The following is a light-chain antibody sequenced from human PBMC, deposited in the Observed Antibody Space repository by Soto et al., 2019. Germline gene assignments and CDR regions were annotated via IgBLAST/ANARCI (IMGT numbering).Light chain of an antibody. J-gene: IGLJ1*01. CDR3: CSYAGSRHYV. Sequence: QSALTQPASVSGSPGQSITISCTGTSSDVGSYNLVSWYQQHPGKAPKFMIYEGTKRPSGVSNRFSGSKSGNTASLTISGXXAEXXXDYYCCSYAGSRHYVFGTGTKLTVL. CDR2: EGT. V-gene: IGLV2-23*01. CDR1: SSDVGSYNL.